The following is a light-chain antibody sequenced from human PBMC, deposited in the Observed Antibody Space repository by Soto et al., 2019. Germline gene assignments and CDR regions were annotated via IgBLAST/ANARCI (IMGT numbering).Light chain of an antibody. CDR1: SSDVGGYKY. CDR3: CSYAGSYTLGV. Sequence: QSALTQPRSVSGSPGQSVSISCTGTSSDVGGYKYVSWYQQHPGKAPKLMIYDVTERPSGVPDRFSGSKSGNTASLTISGLQAEDEADYYCCSYAGSYTLGVFGTGTKVTVL. CDR2: DVT. J-gene: IGLJ1*01. V-gene: IGLV2-11*01.